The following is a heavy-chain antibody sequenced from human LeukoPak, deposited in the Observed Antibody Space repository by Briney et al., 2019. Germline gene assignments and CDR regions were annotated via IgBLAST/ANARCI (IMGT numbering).Heavy chain of an antibody. Sequence: GGSLRLSCAASGLTFSSYDTHWVRQTAGQGLEGVSTIGTNADTYYLSSVKGRFTISRKNANNSLYLQMNSLRAGDTAVYYCARGGDFGYSYGGYYYMDVWGKGTTVTVSS. V-gene: IGHV3-13*01. CDR3: ARGGDFGYSYGGYYYMDV. J-gene: IGHJ6*03. D-gene: IGHD5-18*01. CDR1: GLTFSSYD. CDR2: IGTNADT.